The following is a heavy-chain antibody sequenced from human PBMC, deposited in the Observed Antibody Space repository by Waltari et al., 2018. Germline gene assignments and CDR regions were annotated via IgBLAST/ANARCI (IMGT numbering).Heavy chain of an antibody. Sequence: QVPLQQWGAGLLKPSAPLSLTCAVYGGSFSGSYWSWIRQPPGKGLEWIGEINHSGSTNYNPSLKSRVTRSVDTSKNQFSLKRSSVTAADTAVYYCAQHTLWPPRGYWGQGTLVTVSS. D-gene: IGHD3-10*01. V-gene: IGHV4-34*01. CDR2: INHSGST. J-gene: IGHJ4*02. CDR3: AQHTLWPPRGY. CDR1: GGSFSGSY.